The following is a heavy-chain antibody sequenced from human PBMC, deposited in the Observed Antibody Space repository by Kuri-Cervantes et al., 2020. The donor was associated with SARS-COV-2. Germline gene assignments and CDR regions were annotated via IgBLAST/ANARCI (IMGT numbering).Heavy chain of an antibody. J-gene: IGHJ5*02. CDR1: GGSISSGSYY. CDR2: IYTSGST. V-gene: IGHV4-61*02. D-gene: IGHD6-19*01. Sequence: LRLSCTVSGGSISSGSYYWSWIRQPAGKGLEWIGRIYTSGSTNYNPSLKSRVTISVDTSKNQFSLKLSSVTAADTAVYYCAREAAVAGTGNWFDPWGQGTLVTVSS. CDR3: AREAAVAGTGNWFDP.